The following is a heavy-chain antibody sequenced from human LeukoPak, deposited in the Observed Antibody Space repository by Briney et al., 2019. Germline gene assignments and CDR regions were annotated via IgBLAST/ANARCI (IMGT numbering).Heavy chain of an antibody. D-gene: IGHD3-3*01. Sequence: SETLSLTCAVSRYSIGNGYYWGWIRQPPGKGLQWIGSMHFSGRTYYNSSLKSRVTISLDTSKNQFSLNLSSVTAADTAVYYCARSYDFWSGYSYYFDYWGQGTLVTVSS. CDR1: RYSIGNGYY. J-gene: IGHJ4*02. V-gene: IGHV4-38-2*01. CDR2: MHFSGRT. CDR3: ARSYDFWSGYSYYFDY.